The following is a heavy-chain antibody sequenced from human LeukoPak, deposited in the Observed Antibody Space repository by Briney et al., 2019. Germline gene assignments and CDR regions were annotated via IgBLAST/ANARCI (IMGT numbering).Heavy chain of an antibody. J-gene: IGHJ4*02. Sequence: SETLSLTCTVSSGSINSYYWGWVRQPAGRGLEWIGRIYTTGKTDYNPSLKSRLTMSVNTSKRQFSLNLTSVTAADTAIYFCARHGYTASHYFLDFWSQGTLVTVSS. CDR2: IYTTGKT. V-gene: IGHV4-4*07. CDR1: SGSINSYY. D-gene: IGHD3-16*01. CDR3: ARHGYTASHYFLDF.